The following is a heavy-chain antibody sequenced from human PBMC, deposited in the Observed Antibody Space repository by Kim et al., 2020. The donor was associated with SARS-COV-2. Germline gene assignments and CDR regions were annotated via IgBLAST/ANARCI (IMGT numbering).Heavy chain of an antibody. CDR2: ISAYNGNT. Sequence: ASVKVSCKASGYTFTSYGISWVRQAPGQGLERRGFISAYNGNTNYAQKLQGRVTMTTDTSTSTAYMELRSLRSDDTAVYYCARVIAAARNWFDPWGQGTLVTCSS. CDR3: ARVIAAARNWFDP. V-gene: IGHV1-18*04. CDR1: GYTFTSYG. J-gene: IGHJ5*02. D-gene: IGHD6-13*01.